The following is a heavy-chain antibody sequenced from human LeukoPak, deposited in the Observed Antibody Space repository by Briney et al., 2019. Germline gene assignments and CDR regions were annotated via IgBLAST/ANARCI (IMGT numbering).Heavy chain of an antibody. V-gene: IGHV3-21*04. D-gene: IGHD3-22*01. CDR1: GFTFSSYS. Sequence: PGGSLRLSCAASGFTFSSYSMNWVRQAPGKGLEWVSSISSSSSYIYYADSVKGRFTISRDNAKNSLYLQMNSLRAEDTAIYYCARDRPNYHESNGHYYERDGDHWGQGTLVTVSS. J-gene: IGHJ5*02. CDR2: ISSSSSYI. CDR3: ARDRPNYHESNGHYYERDGDH.